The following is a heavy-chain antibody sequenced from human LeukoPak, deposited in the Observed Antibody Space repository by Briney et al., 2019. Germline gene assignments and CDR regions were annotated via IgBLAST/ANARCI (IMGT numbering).Heavy chain of an antibody. D-gene: IGHD1-26*01. CDR2: IYYSGST. CDR1: GGSISSSSYY. V-gene: IGHV4-39*01. Sequence: SETLSLTCTVSGGSISSSSYYWGWVRQPRGKGVEWIGSIYYSGSTYYNPSLKSRVTISVYTSKNQFSLKLSSVTAADTAFYYCASQGHHGKIVGTTLSYFYMDVWGKGTTVTVSS. J-gene: IGHJ6*03. CDR3: ASQGHHGKIVGTTLSYFYMDV.